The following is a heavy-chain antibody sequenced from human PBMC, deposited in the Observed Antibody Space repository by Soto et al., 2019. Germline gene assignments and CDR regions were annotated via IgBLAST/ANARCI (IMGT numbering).Heavy chain of an antibody. Sequence: QVQLVQSGAEVKKPGASVKVSCKTSGYTFTTYGISWVRQAPGQGLEWMGWISAYNGNTNYAQKFQGRVTVTTDTSTSTAYMELRSLSSDDTAVYYCASRPGLGNEYLQTWGQGTLVTVSS. V-gene: IGHV1-18*01. CDR1: GYTFTTYG. CDR3: ASRPGLGNEYLQT. CDR2: ISAYNGNT. J-gene: IGHJ1*01. D-gene: IGHD3-16*01.